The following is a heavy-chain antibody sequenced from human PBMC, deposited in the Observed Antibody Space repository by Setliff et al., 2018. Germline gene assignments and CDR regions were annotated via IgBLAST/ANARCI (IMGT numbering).Heavy chain of an antibody. CDR2: ISTSGST. J-gene: IGHJ6*02. D-gene: IGHD5-12*01. CDR1: GGSISSYY. V-gene: IGHV4-4*07. CDR3: ARDQWVRSPPLYFSYSMDV. Sequence: PSETLSLTCTVSGGSISSYYWSWIRQPAGKGLEWIGRISTSGSTNYNPSLKSRVTVSLDTSKNQFSLKLTSVTAADTAVYYCARDQWVRSPPLYFSYSMDVWGQGTTVTVSS.